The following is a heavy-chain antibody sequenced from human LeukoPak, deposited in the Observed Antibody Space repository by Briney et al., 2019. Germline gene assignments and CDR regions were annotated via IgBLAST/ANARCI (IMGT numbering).Heavy chain of an antibody. CDR3: ARDSFGHLDY. CDR2: IYYSGST. Sequence: PSETLSLTCTVSGGSISSYYWSWIRQPPGKGLEWIGYIYYSGSTNYNPSLKSRVTISVDTSKNQFSLKLSSVTAADTAVYYCARDSFGHLDYWGQGTLVTVSS. J-gene: IGHJ4*02. D-gene: IGHD2-15*01. V-gene: IGHV4-59*01. CDR1: GGSISSYY.